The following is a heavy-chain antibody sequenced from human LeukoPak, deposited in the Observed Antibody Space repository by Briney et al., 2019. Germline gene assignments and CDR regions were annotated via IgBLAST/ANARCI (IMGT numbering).Heavy chain of an antibody. Sequence: PSETLSLTCAVYGGSFSGFYWSWIRQPPGKGLEWIGEINHSGSTNYNPSLKSRVTISVDTSKNRFSLKLSSVTAADTAVYYCARARGVYGSGSYYPSSYYYYGMDVWGQGTTVTVSS. J-gene: IGHJ6*02. D-gene: IGHD3-10*01. CDR2: INHSGST. CDR1: GGSFSGFY. V-gene: IGHV4-34*01. CDR3: ARARGVYGSGSYYPSSYYYYGMDV.